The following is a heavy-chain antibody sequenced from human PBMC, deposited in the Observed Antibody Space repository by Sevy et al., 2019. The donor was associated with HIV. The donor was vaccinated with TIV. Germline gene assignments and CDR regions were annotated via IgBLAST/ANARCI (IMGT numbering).Heavy chain of an antibody. CDR1: GGSISSYY. V-gene: IGHV4-59*01. J-gene: IGHJ4*02. CDR3: ARGDYYDSSGDELSASYYFDY. D-gene: IGHD3-22*01. Sequence: SETLSLTYTVSGGSISSYYWSWIRQPPGKGLEWIGYIYYSGSTNYNPSLKSRVTISVDTSKNQFSLKLSSVTAADTAVYYCARGDYYDSSGDELSASYYFDYWGQGTLVTVSS. CDR2: IYYSGST.